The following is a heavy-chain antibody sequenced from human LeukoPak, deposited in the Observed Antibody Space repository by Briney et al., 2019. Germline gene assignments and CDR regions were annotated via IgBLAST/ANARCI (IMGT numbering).Heavy chain of an antibody. V-gene: IGHV3-30*04. CDR3: ARGSGGSCGY. D-gene: IGHD2-15*01. CDR2: ISYDGSNK. J-gene: IGHJ4*02. CDR1: GFTFSSYA. Sequence: PGGSLRLSCAASGFTFSSYAMHWVRQAPGKGLEWVAVISYDGSNKYYADSVKGRFTISRDNSKNTLYLQMNSLRAEDTAVYYCARGSGGSCGYWGQGTLVTVSS.